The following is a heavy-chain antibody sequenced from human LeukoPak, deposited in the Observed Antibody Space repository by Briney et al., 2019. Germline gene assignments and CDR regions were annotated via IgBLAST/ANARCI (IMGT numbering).Heavy chain of an antibody. J-gene: IGHJ3*02. D-gene: IGHD4-17*01. CDR3: ARDLVTVTKGFDI. V-gene: IGHV4-59*11. CDR1: ADSFSSHY. CDR2: ISYIGST. Sequence: SESLSLTCAVSADSFSSHYWTWIRQPPGKGLEWIGYISYIGSTNYNPSLKSRVTISIDTSKNQFSLKLSSVTAADTAVYYCARDLVTVTKGFDIWGQGTMVSVSS.